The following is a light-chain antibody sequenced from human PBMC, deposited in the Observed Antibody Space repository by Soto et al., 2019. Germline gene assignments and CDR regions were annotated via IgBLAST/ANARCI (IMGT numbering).Light chain of an antibody. J-gene: IGLJ1*01. CDR2: NNN. CDR1: ISNIGTNT. Sequence: SALPRPPSESSTPWQRLTISCSLVISNIGTNTVNWYQQLPGTAPKLLIYNNNQRPSGVPDRLSGSKSGTSASLAVSGLQSEDEADYYCAAWDDSLRAHVFGTGTKVNV. CDR3: AAWDDSLRAHV. V-gene: IGLV1-44*01.